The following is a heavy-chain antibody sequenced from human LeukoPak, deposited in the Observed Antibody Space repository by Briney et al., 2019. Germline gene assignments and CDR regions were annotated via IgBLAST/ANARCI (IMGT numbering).Heavy chain of an antibody. CDR3: ARVEVTALSPLYYYYYGMDV. CDR2: INHSGST. J-gene: IGHJ6*02. V-gene: IGHV4-34*01. Sequence: SETLSLTCAVYGGSFSGYYWSWIRQPPGKGLEWIGEINHSGSTNYNPSLKSRVTISVGTSKNQFSLKLSSVTAADTAVYYCARVEVTALSPLYYYYYGMDVWGQGTTVTVSS. CDR1: GGSFSGYY. D-gene: IGHD2-21*02.